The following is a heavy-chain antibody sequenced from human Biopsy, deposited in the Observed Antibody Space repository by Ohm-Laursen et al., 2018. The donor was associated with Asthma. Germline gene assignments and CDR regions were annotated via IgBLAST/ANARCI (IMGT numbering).Heavy chain of an antibody. D-gene: IGHD4-17*01. CDR2: LYHEEGGT. CDR1: GYILTDLS. V-gene: IGHV1-24*01. J-gene: IGHJ4*02. Sequence: GHSVKVSCKISGYILTDLSMRWVRQAPGQGLEWMGGLYHEEGGTANARRFQGRVTMTEDTSTDTAYMELSSVSSDDTAVYYCASDFPKDYVRYNFQFWGQGTLVTVSS. CDR3: ASDFPKDYVRYNFQF.